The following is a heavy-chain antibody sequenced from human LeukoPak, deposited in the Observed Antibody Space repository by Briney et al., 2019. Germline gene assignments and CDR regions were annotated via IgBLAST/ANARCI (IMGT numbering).Heavy chain of an antibody. CDR1: GDSISSHY. V-gene: IGHV4-59*11. Sequence: SETLSLTCTVSGDSISSHYWSWIRQPPGKGLEWIGYVYYSGSTKYNPSLKSRVTISLDKSNNQFSLKLTSVTTADTAVYYCAREVTSNSLHGFWSGPPNWFDPWGQGTLVNVSS. CDR3: AREVTSNSLHGFWSGPPNWFDP. CDR2: VYYSGST. J-gene: IGHJ5*02. D-gene: IGHD3-3*01.